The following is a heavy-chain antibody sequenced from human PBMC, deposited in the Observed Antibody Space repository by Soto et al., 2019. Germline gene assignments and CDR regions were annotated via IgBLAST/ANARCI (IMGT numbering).Heavy chain of an antibody. J-gene: IGHJ4*02. CDR1: GITVSNNY. CDR2: ISPAGDT. Sequence: EVQLVESGGGLVQPGGSLRLSCAASGITVSNNYMSWFRQAPGKGLEWVSAISPAGDTYYADSVKGRFTISRDNSKNTRYFQMNGLRAEDTAVYYCARDPPGSGSYSYDYWGQGTLVTVSS. V-gene: IGHV3-66*01. D-gene: IGHD3-10*01. CDR3: ARDPPGSGSYSYDY.